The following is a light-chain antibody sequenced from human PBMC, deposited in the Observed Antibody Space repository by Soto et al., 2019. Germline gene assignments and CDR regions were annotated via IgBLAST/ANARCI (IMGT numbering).Light chain of an antibody. CDR2: KAS. CDR1: QSISSW. J-gene: IGKJ1*01. CDR3: QQYNSYWT. Sequence: DSQMTQSPSTLSACVGDRVTITCRASQSISSWLAWYQQKPGKAPKLLIYKASSLESGVPSRFSGSGSGTEFTLTISSLQPDDFATYFCQQYNSYWTFGQGTKVEIK. V-gene: IGKV1-5*03.